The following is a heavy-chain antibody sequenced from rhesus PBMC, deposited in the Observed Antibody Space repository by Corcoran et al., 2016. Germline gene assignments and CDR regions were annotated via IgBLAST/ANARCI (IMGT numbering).Heavy chain of an antibody. V-gene: IGHV4S7*01. CDR3: ARSYNWNDVFDY. CDR2: IYGRSGPT. Sequence: QVQLQESGPGLVKPSETLSLTCAVSGGSISDSDYWNWTRQPPGEELRWIGNIYGRSGPTYSNPAHKSRVTISKDTSKNQFSRKLSSVTAADTAVYYCARSYNWNDVFDYWGQGVLVTVSS. CDR1: GGSISDSDY. D-gene: IGHD1-7*02. J-gene: IGHJ4*01.